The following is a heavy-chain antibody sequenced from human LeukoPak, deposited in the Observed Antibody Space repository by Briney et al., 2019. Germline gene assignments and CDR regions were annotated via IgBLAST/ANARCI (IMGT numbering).Heavy chain of an antibody. J-gene: IGHJ3*02. CDR3: ARDVPYSSSWYSGAFDI. Sequence: PGGSLRLSCAASGFTFSSYAMSWVRQAPGKGLEWVSAISGSGGSTYYADSVKGRFTISRDNSKNTLYLQMNSLRAEDTAVYYCARDVPYSSSWYSGAFDIWGQGTMVTVSS. V-gene: IGHV3-23*01. CDR1: GFTFSSYA. D-gene: IGHD6-13*01. CDR2: ISGSGGST.